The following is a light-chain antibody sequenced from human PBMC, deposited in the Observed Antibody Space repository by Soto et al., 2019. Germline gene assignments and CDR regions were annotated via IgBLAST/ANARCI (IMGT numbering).Light chain of an antibody. V-gene: IGLV2-14*03. Sequence: QSALTQPASVSGSPGQSITISCTGTSNDIGGYNYVSWYQHHPDKAPKLIIYNVNNRPSGVSNRFSGSKSGNTASLTISGLQAEDEADYYCTSYTSSVTLIFGGGTKLTVL. J-gene: IGLJ2*01. CDR2: NVN. CDR3: TSYTSSVTLI. CDR1: SNDIGGYNY.